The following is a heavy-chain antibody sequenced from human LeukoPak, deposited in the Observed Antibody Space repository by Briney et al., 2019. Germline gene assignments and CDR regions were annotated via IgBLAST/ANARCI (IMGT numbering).Heavy chain of an antibody. CDR2: INPNSGGT. J-gene: IGHJ4*02. CDR1: GYTFTGYY. Sequence: GGSLRLSCAASGYTFTGYYMHWVRQAPGQGLEWMGWINPNSGGTNYAQKFQGRVTMTRDTSISTAYMELSRLRSDDTAVYYCARSRYRHPGSDWGQGTLVTVSS. CDR3: ARSRYRHPGSD. D-gene: IGHD3-10*01. V-gene: IGHV1-2*02.